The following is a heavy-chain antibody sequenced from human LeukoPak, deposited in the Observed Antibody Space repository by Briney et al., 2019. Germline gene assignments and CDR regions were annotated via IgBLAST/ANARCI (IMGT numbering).Heavy chain of an antibody. V-gene: IGHV4-31*03. CDR2: IYYSGST. CDR1: GDSISSGGYY. D-gene: IGHD5-12*01. J-gene: IGHJ4*02. CDR3: ARVRGYSGYDFEY. Sequence: PSETLSLTCTVSGDSISSGGYYWSWIRQQPGKGLEWIGYIYYSGSTYYNPSLKSRVTISVDTSKNQFSLKLSSVTAADTAVYYSARVRGYSGYDFEYWGQGTLVTVSS.